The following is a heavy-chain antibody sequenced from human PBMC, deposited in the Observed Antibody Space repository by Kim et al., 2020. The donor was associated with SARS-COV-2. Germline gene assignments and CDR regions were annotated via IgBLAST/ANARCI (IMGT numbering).Heavy chain of an antibody. Sequence: GGSLRLSCAASGITFSIYDMSWVRQAPGKGLEWVSIISGSGGSTYYADSVKGRFTISRDNSKNTLFLQMNSLRAEDTAVYYCAKLPRGYWGQGTLVTVSS. CDR1: GITFSIYD. CDR2: ISGSGGST. J-gene: IGHJ4*02. V-gene: IGHV3-23*01. CDR3: AKLPRGY. D-gene: IGHD3-10*01.